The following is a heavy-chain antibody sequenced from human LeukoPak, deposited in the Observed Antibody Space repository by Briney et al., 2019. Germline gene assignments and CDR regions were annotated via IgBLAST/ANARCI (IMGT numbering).Heavy chain of an antibody. CDR3: ARGGYYYDSSGPLPSDY. V-gene: IGHV4-59*01. D-gene: IGHD3-22*01. Sequence: SETLSLTCTVPGGSISSYYWSWIRQPPGKGLEWIGYIYYSGSTNYNPSLKSRVTISVDTSKNQFSLKLSSVTAADTAVYYCARGGYYYDSSGPLPSDYWGQGTLVTVSS. CDR1: GGSISSYY. CDR2: IYYSGST. J-gene: IGHJ4*02.